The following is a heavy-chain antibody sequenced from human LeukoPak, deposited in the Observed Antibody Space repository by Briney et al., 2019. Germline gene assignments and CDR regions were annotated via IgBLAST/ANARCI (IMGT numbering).Heavy chain of an antibody. D-gene: IGHD6-19*01. J-gene: IGHJ2*01. Sequence: PGGSLRLSCAASGFTFSSYWMHWVRQAPGRGLVWVSRINSDGSSTSYADSVKGRFTISRDNAKNTLYLQMNSLRAGDTAVYYCARDGSGWSIGWYFDLWGRGTLVTVSS. CDR3: ARDGSGWSIGWYFDL. CDR1: GFTFSSYW. CDR2: INSDGSST. V-gene: IGHV3-74*01.